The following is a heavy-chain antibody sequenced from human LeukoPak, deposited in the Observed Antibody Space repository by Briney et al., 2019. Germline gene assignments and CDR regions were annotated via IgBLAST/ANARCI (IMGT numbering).Heavy chain of an antibody. Sequence: GRSLRLSCTASGFTFNDFVMQWVRQVPGKSLEWVALLSGDGGTSDYASSVEGRFTISRDNTQKSLFLEMNNLGTEDTALYYCAKSGLGDHGIFTGRGSPYYYYYLDVWGKGTTVIVS. CDR2: LSGDGGTS. D-gene: IGHD2-21*02. CDR3: AKSGLGDHGIFTGRGSPYYYYYLDV. CDR1: GFTFNDFV. V-gene: IGHV3-43*02. J-gene: IGHJ6*03.